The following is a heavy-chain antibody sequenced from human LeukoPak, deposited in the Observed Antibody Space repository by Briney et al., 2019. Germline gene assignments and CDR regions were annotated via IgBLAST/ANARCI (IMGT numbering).Heavy chain of an antibody. CDR3: ARDKSSGLGYFDY. J-gene: IGHJ4*02. D-gene: IGHD3-16*01. CDR1: GFTFSDYY. Sequence: GGSLRLSCAASGFTFSDYYMSWIRQAPGKGLEWVAVISYDGSNKYYADSVKGRFTISRDNAKNSLYLQMNSLRAEDTALYYCARDKSSGLGYFDYWGQGTLVTVSS. V-gene: IGHV3-30*03. CDR2: ISYDGSNK.